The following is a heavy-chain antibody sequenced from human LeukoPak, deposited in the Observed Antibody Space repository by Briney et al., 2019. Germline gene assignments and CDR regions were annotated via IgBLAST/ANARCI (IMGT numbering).Heavy chain of an antibody. V-gene: IGHV3-7*04. CDR2: IKQDGSEK. J-gene: IGHJ4*02. CDR3: TTDPSYGDYVDY. CDR1: GFTFSSYW. Sequence: GGSLRLSCAASGFTFSSYWMSWVRQAPGKGLEWVANIKQDGSEKYYVDSVKGRFTISRDNAKNSLYLQMNSLRAEDTAVYYCTTDPSYGDYVDYWGQGTLVTVSS. D-gene: IGHD4-17*01.